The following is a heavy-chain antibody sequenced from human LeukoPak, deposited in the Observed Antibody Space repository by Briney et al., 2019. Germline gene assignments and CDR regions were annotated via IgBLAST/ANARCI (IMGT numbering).Heavy chain of an antibody. J-gene: IGHJ6*03. CDR2: IYYSGST. CDR3: ARKEVDYYYYMDV. V-gene: IGHV4-39*07. D-gene: IGHD1-26*01. Sequence: SETLSLTCTVSGGSINSITNYWGWIRQPPGKGLEWIGSIYYSGSTYYNPSLKSRVTISIDTSKNQFSLKLSSVTAADTAVYYCARKEVDYYYYMDVWGKGTTVTVSS. CDR1: GGSINSITNY.